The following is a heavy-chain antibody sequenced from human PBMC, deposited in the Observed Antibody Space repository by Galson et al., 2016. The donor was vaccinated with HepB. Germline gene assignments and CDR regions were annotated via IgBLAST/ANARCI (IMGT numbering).Heavy chain of an antibody. CDR3: ARDPTYYGPGTYFDAYDI. CDR1: GFTFSSYW. CDR2: IKRDASVE. V-gene: IGHV3-7*03. D-gene: IGHD3-10*01. J-gene: IGHJ3*02. Sequence: SLRLSCAASGFTFSSYWMTWVRQAPGKGLEWVANIKRDASVEHYVDSVKGRFTISRDNARNSVNLQMNSLRAEDTAVYYCARDPTYYGPGTYFDAYDIWGQGTMVTVSS.